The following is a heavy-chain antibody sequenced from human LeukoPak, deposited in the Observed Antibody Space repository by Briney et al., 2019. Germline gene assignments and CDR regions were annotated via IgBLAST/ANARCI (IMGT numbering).Heavy chain of an antibody. CDR3: ARVAVPQPSYYYYGMDV. V-gene: IGHV3-74*01. Sequence: GGSLRLSCAASGFTFSSYWMHWVRQAPGKGLVWVSRINSDGSSTSYADSVKGRFTISRDNAKNTLYLQVNSLRAEDTAVYYCARVAVPQPSYYYYGMDVWGQGTTVTVSS. CDR1: GFTFSSYW. CDR2: INSDGSST. J-gene: IGHJ6*02. D-gene: IGHD2-2*01.